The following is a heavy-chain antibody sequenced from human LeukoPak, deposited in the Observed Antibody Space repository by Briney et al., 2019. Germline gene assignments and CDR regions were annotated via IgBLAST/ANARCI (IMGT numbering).Heavy chain of an antibody. J-gene: IGHJ4*02. Sequence: ASVKVSCKASGYTFTSYDINWVRQATGQGLEWMGWINPNSGGTNYAQKFQGRVTMTRDTSISTAYMELSRLRSDDTAVYYCARVRGGDCYTLDWGQGTLVTVSS. CDR1: GYTFTSYD. CDR3: ARVRGGDCYTLD. CDR2: INPNSGGT. D-gene: IGHD2-21*02. V-gene: IGHV1-2*02.